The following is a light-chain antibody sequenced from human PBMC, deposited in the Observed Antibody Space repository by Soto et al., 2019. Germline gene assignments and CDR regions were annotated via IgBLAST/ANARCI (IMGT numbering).Light chain of an antibody. CDR2: SNN. CDR1: SSNIGSNT. CDR3: AAWDDSLNGWV. V-gene: IGLV1-44*01. Sequence: QSVLTQPPSASGTPGQRVTISCSGSSSNIGSNTVNWYQQFPGTAPKHLISSNNQRPSGVPARISGSKSGTSASLAISGLQSEDEADYYCAAWDDSLNGWVFGGGTKLTVL. J-gene: IGLJ3*02.